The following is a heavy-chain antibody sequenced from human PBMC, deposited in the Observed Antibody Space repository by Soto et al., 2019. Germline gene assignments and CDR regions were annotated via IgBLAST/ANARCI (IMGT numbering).Heavy chain of an antibody. CDR1: GGSISSGGYS. CDR2: IYHSGST. J-gene: IGHJ4*02. D-gene: IGHD6-19*01. Sequence: QLQLQESGSGLVKPSQTLSLTCAVSGGSISSGGYSWSWIRQPPGKGLERIGYIYHSGSTYYNPSLKSRVTMSADRSETQFPLELSSVTAAVTAVYYCASAGGLGAVAADYWGQGTLVTVSS. V-gene: IGHV4-30-2*01. CDR3: ASAGGLGAVAADY.